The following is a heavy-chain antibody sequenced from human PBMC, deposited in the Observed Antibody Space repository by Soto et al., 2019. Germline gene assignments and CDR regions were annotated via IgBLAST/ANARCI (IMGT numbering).Heavy chain of an antibody. CDR1: GGSISSSSYY. CDR3: ARHRAIRVKYDYIWGSYRSEYFQH. V-gene: IGHV4-39*01. D-gene: IGHD3-16*02. J-gene: IGHJ1*01. Sequence: QLQLQESGPGLVKPSETLSLTCTVSGGSISSSSYYWGWIRQPPGKGLEWIGSIYYSGSTYYNPSLKSRVTISVDTSKNQFSLKLSSVTAADTAVYYCARHRAIRVKYDYIWGSYRSEYFQHWGQGTLVTVSS. CDR2: IYYSGST.